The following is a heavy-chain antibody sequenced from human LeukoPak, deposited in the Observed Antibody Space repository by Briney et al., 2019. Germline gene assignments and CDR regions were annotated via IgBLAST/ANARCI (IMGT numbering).Heavy chain of an antibody. CDR1: GFTFSTYD. Sequence: PGGSLRLSCAASGFTFSTYDMNWVRQAPGTGLEWVSTISGSGGSTYYAESVKGRFTISRDNSKNTLYLQMNSLRVEDTAVYYCASIGYSSGWYWIDPWGQGTQVTVSS. V-gene: IGHV3-23*01. CDR3: ASIGYSSGWYWIDP. J-gene: IGHJ5*02. CDR2: ISGSGGST. D-gene: IGHD6-19*01.